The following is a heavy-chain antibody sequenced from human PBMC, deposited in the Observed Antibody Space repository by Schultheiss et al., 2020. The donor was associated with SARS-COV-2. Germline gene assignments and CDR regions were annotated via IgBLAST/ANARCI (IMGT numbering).Heavy chain of an antibody. Sequence: SETLSLTCAVYGGSFSGYYWSWIRQPPGKGLEWIGYIYYSGSTNYNPSLKSRVTISVDTSKNQFSLKLSSVTAADTAVYYCARDRGYYYDSSGYHLSAFDIWGQGTMVTVSS. CDR1: GGSFSGYY. J-gene: IGHJ3*02. V-gene: IGHV4-59*12. CDR2: IYYSGST. D-gene: IGHD3-22*01. CDR3: ARDRGYYYDSSGYHLSAFDI.